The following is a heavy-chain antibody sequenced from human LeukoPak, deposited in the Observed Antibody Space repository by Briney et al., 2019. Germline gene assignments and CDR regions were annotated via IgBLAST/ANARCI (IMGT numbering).Heavy chain of an antibody. D-gene: IGHD6-19*01. V-gene: IGHV5-51*01. J-gene: IGHJ4*02. Sequence: GESLKISCKGSGYSFTSYRIGWVRQMPGKGLEWMGIIYPGDSDTRYSPSFQSQVTISADKSISTAYLQWSSLKASDTAMYYCARPTLAGTYYFDYWGQGTLVTVSS. CDR3: ARPTLAGTYYFDY. CDR1: GYSFTSYR. CDR2: IYPGDSDT.